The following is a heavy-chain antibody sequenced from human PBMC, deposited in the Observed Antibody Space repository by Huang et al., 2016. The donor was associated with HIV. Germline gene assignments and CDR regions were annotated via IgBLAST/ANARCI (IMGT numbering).Heavy chain of an antibody. CDR3: AAHGRIVGIPAAPLRFDP. J-gene: IGHJ5*02. CDR1: GGSISSSSYY. D-gene: IGHD6-13*01. Sequence: QLQLQESGPGLVKPSETLSLTCPVSGGSISSSSYYWGWIRQPPGKGLEWIGSIYPSGTTYYNPSLKSGVTISVDTSRPQFSRKLSSGTAADTAVYYCAAHGRIVGIPAAPLRFDPWGQGTLVTVSS. CDR2: IYPSGTT. V-gene: IGHV4-39*01.